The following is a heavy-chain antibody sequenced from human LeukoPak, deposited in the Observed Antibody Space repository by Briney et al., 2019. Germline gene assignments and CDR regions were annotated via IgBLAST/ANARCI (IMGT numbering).Heavy chain of an antibody. CDR2: ISAYNGNT. D-gene: IGHD4-17*01. CDR3: ARATVTTPLTSDY. Sequence: VASVKVSCKASGYTFTSYYMHWVRQAPGQGLEWMGWISAYNGNTNYAQKLQGRVTMTTDTSTSTAYMELRSLRSDDTAVYYCARATVTTPLTSDYWGQGTLVTVSS. J-gene: IGHJ4*02. V-gene: IGHV1-18*04. CDR1: GYTFTSYY.